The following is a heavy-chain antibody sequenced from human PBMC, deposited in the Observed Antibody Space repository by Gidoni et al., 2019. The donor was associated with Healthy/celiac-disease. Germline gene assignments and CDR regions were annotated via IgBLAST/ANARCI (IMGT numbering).Heavy chain of an antibody. J-gene: IGHJ6*04. CDR2: IKSKTDGGTT. V-gene: IGHV3-15*01. Sequence: EVQLVESGGGLVKPGGSLRLSCAASGFTFSNAWMSWVRQAPGKGLEWVGRIKSKTDGGTTDYAAPVKGRFTISRDDSKNTLYLQMNSLKTEDTAVYYCTTPVVVPAEGALDVWGKGTTVTVSS. CDR1: GFTFSNAW. D-gene: IGHD2-2*01. CDR3: TTPVVVPAEGALDV.